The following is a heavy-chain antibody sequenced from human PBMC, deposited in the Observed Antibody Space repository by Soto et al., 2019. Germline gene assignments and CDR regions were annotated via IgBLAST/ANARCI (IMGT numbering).Heavy chain of an antibody. CDR1: GGSISSSSYY. Sequence: QLQLQESGPGLVKPSETLSLTCTVSGGSISSSSYYWGWIRQPPGKGLEWIGSIYYSGSPYNTPSLKSRVTISVDTSKNQFSLKLSSVTAADTAVYYCARLTGGLHLGELSIGYWGQGTLVTVSS. D-gene: IGHD3-16*02. CDR3: ARLTGGLHLGELSIGY. J-gene: IGHJ4*02. CDR2: IYYSGSP. V-gene: IGHV4-39*01.